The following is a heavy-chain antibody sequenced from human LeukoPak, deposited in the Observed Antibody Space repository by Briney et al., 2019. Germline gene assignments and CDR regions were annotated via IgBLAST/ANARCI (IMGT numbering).Heavy chain of an antibody. Sequence: SETLSLTCTVSGGSISSGGYYWSWIRQPPGKGLEWIGYIYHSGSTYYNPSLKSRVTISVDRSKNQFSLKLSPVTAADTAVYYCARTTYYYDSSGSRPAFDIWGQGTMVTVSS. V-gene: IGHV4-30-2*01. D-gene: IGHD3-22*01. J-gene: IGHJ3*02. CDR2: IYHSGST. CDR3: ARTTYYYDSSGSRPAFDI. CDR1: GGSISSGGYY.